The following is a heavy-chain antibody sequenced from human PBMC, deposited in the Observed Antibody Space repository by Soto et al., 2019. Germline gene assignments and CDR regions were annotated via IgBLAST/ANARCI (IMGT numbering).Heavy chain of an antibody. CDR1: GFTFSSYA. D-gene: IGHD6-13*01. V-gene: IGHV3-23*01. J-gene: IGHJ3*02. CDR2: ISGSGGST. CDR3: AAHPYSSSWLDAFAI. Sequence: EVQLLESGGGLVQPGGSLRLSCVASGFTFSSYAMSWVRQAPGKGLEWVSAISGSGGSTYYADSVKGRFTISRDNSKNTLYLQMNRLRAEDTAVYYCAAHPYSSSWLDAFAIWGQGRMVTV.